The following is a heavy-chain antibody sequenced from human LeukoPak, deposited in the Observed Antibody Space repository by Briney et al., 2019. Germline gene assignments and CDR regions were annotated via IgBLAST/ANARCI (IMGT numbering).Heavy chain of an antibody. CDR1: GFTFSSYG. J-gene: IGHJ6*02. V-gene: IGHV3-33*08. CDR2: IWYGGSNK. D-gene: IGHD2-8*01. CDR3: ARGMNGMDV. Sequence: GGSLRLSCAASGFTFSSYGMHWVRQAPGKGLEWVAVIWYGGSNKYYADSVKGRFTISRDNSKNTLYLQMNSLRAEDTAVYYCARGMNGMDVWGQGTTVTVSS.